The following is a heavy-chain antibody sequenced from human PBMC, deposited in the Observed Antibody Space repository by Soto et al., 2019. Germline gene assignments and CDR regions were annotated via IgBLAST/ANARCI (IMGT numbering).Heavy chain of an antibody. D-gene: IGHD2-15*01. CDR1: GFTVSSKY. CDR2: IWSAGLT. V-gene: IGHV3-53*01. Sequence: EAQLVESGGGLIQPGGSLRLSCAASGFTVSSKYMNWVRQAPGKGLEWVSIIWSAGLTYYADSVKGRFTLSRDISKNIAYLQMNSLRVEDSALYYCARELPPDVWGQGTLVTVSS. J-gene: IGHJ4*02. CDR3: ARELPPDV.